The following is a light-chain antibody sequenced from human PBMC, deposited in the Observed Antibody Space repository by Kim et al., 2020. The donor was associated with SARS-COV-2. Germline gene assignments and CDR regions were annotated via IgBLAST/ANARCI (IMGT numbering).Light chain of an antibody. V-gene: IGKV3-15*01. J-gene: IGKJ1*01. CDR3: QQYFEWPWT. CDR1: QSVSTK. CDR2: SAS. Sequence: VSLGERATLSCRASQSVSTKLAWYQQKAGQTPKLLIYSASTRATGIPADFSGSGSGTEFTLTFSSLQSQNSTFYFCQQYFEWPWTFGQGTKVDIK.